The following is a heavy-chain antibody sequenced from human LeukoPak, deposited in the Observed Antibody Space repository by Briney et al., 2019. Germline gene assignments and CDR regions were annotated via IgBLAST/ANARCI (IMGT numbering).Heavy chain of an antibody. Sequence: GESLKISRKSSGYTFTSFWIGRVRQIPGKGLEWIGIIYPGGSDPRYSTSFQGQITISAETSIGTAYSQCSSLEAWDRAMYFCGKHGLGSSGFVLDYWGEGSLVSVSS. CDR2: IYPGGSDP. J-gene: IGHJ4*02. D-gene: IGHD6-13*01. CDR1: GYTFTSFW. CDR3: GKHGLGSSGFVLDY. V-gene: IGHV5-51*01.